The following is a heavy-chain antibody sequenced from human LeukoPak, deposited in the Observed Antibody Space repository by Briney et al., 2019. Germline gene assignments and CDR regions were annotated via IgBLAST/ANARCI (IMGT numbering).Heavy chain of an antibody. CDR3: ARADRWDYYMDV. Sequence: GGSLRLSCAASGFTFDDYGMSWVRQAPGKGLEWVSGINWNGGSTGYADSVKGRFTISRDNAKNSLYLQMDSLRAEDTALYYCARADRWDYYMDVWGKGTTVTVSS. CDR2: INWNGGST. CDR1: GFTFDDYG. D-gene: IGHD6-13*01. J-gene: IGHJ6*03. V-gene: IGHV3-20*04.